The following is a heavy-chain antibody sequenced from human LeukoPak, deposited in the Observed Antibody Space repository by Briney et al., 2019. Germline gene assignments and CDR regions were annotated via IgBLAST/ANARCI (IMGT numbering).Heavy chain of an antibody. Sequence: GGSLRLSCAAAGFTFRSYWMYWVRQAPGKGLVWVSRISSDGTTITYADSVKGRFTISRDNAKNTVYLQMDSLRAEDTAVYYCVREDRDGIDHIDHWGQGTLVTVSP. J-gene: IGHJ4*02. D-gene: IGHD5-24*01. V-gene: IGHV3-74*03. CDR3: VREDRDGIDHIDH. CDR1: GFTFRSYW. CDR2: ISSDGTTI.